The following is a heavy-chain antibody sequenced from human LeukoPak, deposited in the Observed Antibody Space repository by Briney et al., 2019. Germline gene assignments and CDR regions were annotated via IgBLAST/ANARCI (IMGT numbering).Heavy chain of an antibody. CDR1: GFIFIGYG. D-gene: IGHD6-13*01. Sequence: GGSLRLSCAASGFIFIGYGMHWVRQAPGKGPEWVAFIRPDGHNKYYADSVKGRFMISRDNSKNTVDLQMNSLRGDDTAMYYCAKEGAAPWDVDVWGKGTTVTVSS. CDR2: IRPDGHNK. V-gene: IGHV3-30*02. CDR3: AKEGAAPWDVDV. J-gene: IGHJ6*04.